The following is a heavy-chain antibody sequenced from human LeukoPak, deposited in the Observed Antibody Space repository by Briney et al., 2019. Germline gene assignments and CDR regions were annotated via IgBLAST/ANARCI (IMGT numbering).Heavy chain of an antibody. Sequence: PSETLSLTCTVSGGSIPNYYWSWIRQPPGKGLEWIGYIFYSGSTNYNPSLKSRVTVSIDASKNQFSLKLTSVTAADTAVYYCARLTSGTHANFDYWGQGTLVTVSS. D-gene: IGHD3-10*01. V-gene: IGHV4-59*08. CDR3: ARLTSGTHANFDY. CDR1: GGSIPNYY. J-gene: IGHJ4*02. CDR2: IFYSGST.